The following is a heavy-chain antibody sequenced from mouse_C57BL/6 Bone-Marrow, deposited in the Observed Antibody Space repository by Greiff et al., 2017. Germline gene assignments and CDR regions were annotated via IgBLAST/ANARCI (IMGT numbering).Heavy chain of an antibody. CDR3: ARPYYSNFYYAMDY. Sequence: EVHLVESGGDLVKPGGSLKLSCAASGFTFSSYGMSWVRQTPDKRLEWVATISSGGSYTYYPDSVKGRFTISRDNAKNTLYLQMSSLKSEDTAMYYCARPYYSNFYYAMDYWGQGTSVTVSS. CDR2: ISSGGSYT. D-gene: IGHD2-5*01. CDR1: GFTFSSYG. J-gene: IGHJ4*01. V-gene: IGHV5-6*01.